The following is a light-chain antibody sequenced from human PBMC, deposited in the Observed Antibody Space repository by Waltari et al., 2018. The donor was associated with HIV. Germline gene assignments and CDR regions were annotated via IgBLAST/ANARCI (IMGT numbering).Light chain of an antibody. CDR1: TLPRQY. CDR3: QSSDSSGAYWV. CDR2: NDN. Sequence: SFQLTQPPSVSVSPGQTARITCSGETLPRQYVFWYQQRPGQAPVLVIYNDNERPSGIPERFSGSTPGTTVALTISGVQPEDEADYYCQSSDSSGAYWVFGGGTKLTVL. V-gene: IGLV3-25*03. J-gene: IGLJ3*02.